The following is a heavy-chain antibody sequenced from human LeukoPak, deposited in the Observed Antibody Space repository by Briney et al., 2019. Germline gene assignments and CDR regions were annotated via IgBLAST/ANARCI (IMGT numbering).Heavy chain of an antibody. CDR3: ARQPGWCSGTCSTH. CDR2: IYPGDSDT. CDR1: GYSFTRYW. J-gene: IGHJ4*02. V-gene: IGHV5-51*01. D-gene: IGHD2-2*01. Sequence: GESLKISCKASGYSFTRYWIGWVRQKPGKGPEWMGIIYPGDSDTRYSPSFQGQVTISADKSISTAYLQWSSLKASDTAMYYCARQPGWCSGTCSTHWGQGTLVTVSS.